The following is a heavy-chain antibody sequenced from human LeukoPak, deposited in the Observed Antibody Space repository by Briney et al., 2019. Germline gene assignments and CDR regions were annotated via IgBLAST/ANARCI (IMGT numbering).Heavy chain of an antibody. Sequence: GGSLRLSCAASGFPLVRFWMSWVRQAPGKGLEWVANIKQDGSEKFYVDSVKGRFTISRDNTKNSLYLQMNSLRAEDTAVYYCARIWDTSGYYFGYFDNWGQGSLVTVSS. V-gene: IGHV3-7*01. CDR2: IKQDGSEK. CDR3: ARIWDTSGYYFGYFDN. J-gene: IGHJ4*02. D-gene: IGHD3-22*01. CDR1: GFPLVRFW.